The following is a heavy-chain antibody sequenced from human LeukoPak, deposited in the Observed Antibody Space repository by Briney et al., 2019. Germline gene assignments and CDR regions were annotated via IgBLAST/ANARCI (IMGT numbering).Heavy chain of an antibody. V-gene: IGHV3-9*01. CDR3: ARDRAPGSWFSPTAFDI. CDR1: GFTFDDYV. J-gene: IGHJ3*02. D-gene: IGHD6-13*01. Sequence: GGSLRLSCAASGFTFDDYVMHWVRQVPEKGLEWVSGTSWNSGNIGYADSVKGRFTISRDNANNSLYLQMNSLRAEDTAVYYCARDRAPGSWFSPTAFDIWGQGTMVTVSS. CDR2: TSWNSGNI.